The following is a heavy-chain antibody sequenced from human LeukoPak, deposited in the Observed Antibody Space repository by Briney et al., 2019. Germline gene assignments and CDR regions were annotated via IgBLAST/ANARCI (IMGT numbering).Heavy chain of an antibody. CDR1: GFTFSDYY. D-gene: IGHD2-21*02. V-gene: IGHV3-11*01. CDR2: ISSSGSTT. CDR3: ASWVVTATPIDY. Sequence: GGSLRLSCAASGFTFSDYYMSWIRQAPGKGLEWVSYISSSGSTTYYADSAKGRFTISRDNAKNSLYLQMNSLRAEDTAVYYCASWVVTATPIDYWGQGTLVTVSS. J-gene: IGHJ4*02.